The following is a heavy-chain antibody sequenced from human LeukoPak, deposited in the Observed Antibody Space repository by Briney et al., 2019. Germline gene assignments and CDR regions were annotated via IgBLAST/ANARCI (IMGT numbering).Heavy chain of an antibody. CDR2: INQDGSEK. J-gene: IGHJ6*03. Sequence: GGSLRLSCVGSALSFSSLWMSWVRQAPGKGLEWVANINQDGSEKYYVDSVKGRFTISRDNAKNSVYLQMNRLRAEDTAVYYCARDHGFSYYYYYMDVWGKGTTVTVSS. V-gene: IGHV3-7*01. D-gene: IGHD3-3*01. CDR3: ARDHGFSYYYYYMDV. CDR1: ALSFSSLW.